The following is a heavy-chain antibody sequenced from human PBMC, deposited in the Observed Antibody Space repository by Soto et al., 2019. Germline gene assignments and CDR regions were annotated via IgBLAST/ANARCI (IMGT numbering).Heavy chain of an antibody. D-gene: IGHD1-26*01. Sequence: GGSLRLSCAASGFTFSSYAMHWVRQAPGKGLEWVAVISYDGSNKYYADSVKGRFTISRDNSKNTLYLQMNSLGAEDTAVYYCARDNTGTYSCASHWGQGTLVTVSS. J-gene: IGHJ4*02. V-gene: IGHV3-30-3*01. CDR2: ISYDGSNK. CDR1: GFTFSSYA. CDR3: ARDNTGTYSCASH.